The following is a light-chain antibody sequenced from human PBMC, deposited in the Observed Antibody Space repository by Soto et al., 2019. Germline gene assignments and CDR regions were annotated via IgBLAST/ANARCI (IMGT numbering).Light chain of an antibody. J-gene: IGKJ4*01. CDR2: DAS. Sequence: IQMTQSPSSLSASVGDRVTLTCQASHDIRDHLNWYQQKPGKAPKFLIYDASKLETGVPSRFSGSGSGTDFTFTISSLQPEDTATYYCQQYDNLPLTFGGGTKVDIK. V-gene: IGKV1-33*01. CDR1: HDIRDH. CDR3: QQYDNLPLT.